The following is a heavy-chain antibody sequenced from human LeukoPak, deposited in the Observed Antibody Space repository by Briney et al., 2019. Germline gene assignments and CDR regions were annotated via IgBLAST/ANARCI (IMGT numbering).Heavy chain of an antibody. V-gene: IGHV3-23*01. CDR3: ARDRGMYSSFDH. J-gene: IGHJ4*02. D-gene: IGHD6-19*01. CDR1: GFTFSTYA. Sequence: PGGSLRLSCAASGFTFSTYAMTWVRQAPGRGLEWVSLISGTGGSTYYADSVKGRFTISRDNGKNSLYLQMNGLRAEDTAVYYCARDRGMYSSFDHWGQGTRVTVSS. CDR2: ISGTGGST.